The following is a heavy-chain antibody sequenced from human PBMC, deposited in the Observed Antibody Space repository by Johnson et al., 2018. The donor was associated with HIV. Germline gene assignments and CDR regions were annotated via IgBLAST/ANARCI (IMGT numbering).Heavy chain of an antibody. CDR3: AREGPSERAGFDI. J-gene: IGHJ3*02. Sequence: VQLVESGGGFVQPGGSLRLSCAASGFTFSSYWMHWVRQAPGKGLVWVARINSDGGSTSYVDSVKGRFTISRDNARNTLYLQMNSLRADDTAVYYCAREGPSERAGFDIWGQGTMVTVSS. CDR2: INSDGGST. V-gene: IGHV3-74*01. CDR1: GFTFSSYW.